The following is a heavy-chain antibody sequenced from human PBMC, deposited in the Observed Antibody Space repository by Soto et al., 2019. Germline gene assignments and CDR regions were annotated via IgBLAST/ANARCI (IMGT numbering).Heavy chain of an antibody. CDR1: GGTFSDYA. Sequence: QVQLVQSGAEMRKPGSSLRVSCKASGGTFSDYAFSWVRQAPGQGLEWMGGIVPRFGSPNYAQKFGGRVTITADPSSSTVYMALSSLRFDDTAVYFCARDRIQLRLGKYSFIGMDVWGQGTTIIVSS. CDR2: IVPRFGSP. J-gene: IGHJ6*02. CDR3: ARDRIQLRLGKYSFIGMDV. V-gene: IGHV1-69*01. D-gene: IGHD3-16*01.